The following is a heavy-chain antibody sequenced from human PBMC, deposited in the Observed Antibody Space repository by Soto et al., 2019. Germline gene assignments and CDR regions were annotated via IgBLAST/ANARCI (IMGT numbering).Heavy chain of an antibody. CDR3: AGQRSPEGWFDP. Sequence: QVQLVQSGAEVKEPGSSVKVSCKASGGSFRSSAISWVRQAPVQGLEWMGEIIPVFDKANYAQKFQGRLLITADEPTGTVSMELSSLTSEDTAIYYCAGQRSPEGWFDPWGQGTLVTVSS. CDR1: GGSFRSSA. J-gene: IGHJ5*02. CDR2: IIPVFDKA. V-gene: IGHV1-69*01. D-gene: IGHD3-10*01.